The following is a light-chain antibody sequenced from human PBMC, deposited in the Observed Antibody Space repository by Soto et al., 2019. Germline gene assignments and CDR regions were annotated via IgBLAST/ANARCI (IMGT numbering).Light chain of an antibody. V-gene: IGKV3-20*01. J-gene: IGKJ2*01. CDR1: QSVSSSY. CDR3: QQYGSSLSMYT. Sequence: EIVLTQSPGTLSLSPGERATLSCRASQSVSSSYLAWYQQKPGQAPRLLIYGASSRATGLPDRFSGSGSGTDFTRTISRLEPEDFAVYYCQQYGSSLSMYTFGQGTKLEIK. CDR2: GAS.